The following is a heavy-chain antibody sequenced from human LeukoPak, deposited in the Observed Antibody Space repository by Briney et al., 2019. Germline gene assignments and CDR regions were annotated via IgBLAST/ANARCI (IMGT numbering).Heavy chain of an antibody. CDR3: AKGSGSSCYSPCDY. J-gene: IGHJ4*02. D-gene: IGHD2-15*01. V-gene: IGHV3-23*01. CDR2: ICANDGNT. CDR1: GLTFGNYA. Sequence: PGGSLRLSCAASGLTFGNYAMSWVRQAPGKGLEWVSVICANDGNTYYADAVKGRFTISRGNSKDTLYLQMDSLRAEDTAVYYCAKGSGSSCYSPCDYWGQGILVTVSS.